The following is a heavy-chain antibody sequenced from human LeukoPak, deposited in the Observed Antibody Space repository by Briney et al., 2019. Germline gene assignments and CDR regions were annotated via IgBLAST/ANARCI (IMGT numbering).Heavy chain of an antibody. D-gene: IGHD4-17*01. V-gene: IGHV3-66*01. CDR2: IYSNGDT. J-gene: IGHJ4*02. Sequence: GGSLRLSCAASGLPVTNNYWSWVRQPPGKGPEWISLIYSNGDTQYAGSVKGRFTFSRDISKNTLYLQMNNLRAEDTAVYYCTYGDYPLTYWGQGTLVSVSS. CDR3: TYGDYPLTY. CDR1: GLPVTNNY.